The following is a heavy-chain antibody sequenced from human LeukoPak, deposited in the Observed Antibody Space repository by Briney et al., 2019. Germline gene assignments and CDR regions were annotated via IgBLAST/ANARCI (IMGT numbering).Heavy chain of an antibody. J-gene: IGHJ3*02. Sequence: GGSLRLSCAASGFTFSSYSMNWVRQAPGKGLEWVSYISSSSSTIYYADSVKGRFTISRDNAKNSLYLQMNSLRDEDTAVYYCARDSISDYGHFMAFDIWGQGTMVTVSS. CDR1: GFTFSSYS. CDR2: ISSSSSTI. CDR3: ARDSISDYGHFMAFDI. V-gene: IGHV3-48*02. D-gene: IGHD4-17*01.